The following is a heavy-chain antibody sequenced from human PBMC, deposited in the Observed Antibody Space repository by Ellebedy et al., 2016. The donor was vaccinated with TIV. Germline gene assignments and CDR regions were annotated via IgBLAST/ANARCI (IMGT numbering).Heavy chain of an antibody. D-gene: IGHD2-15*01. V-gene: IGHV5-51*01. Sequence: GESLKISCKGSGYSFTNYWIAWVRQIPRKGLEWMGIIPPGDSNTAYSPSFQGQVTISADKSISRAYLQWSSLKASDTAMYYCVRGPLGYCSGGSCSADYWGQGTLVTVSS. CDR3: VRGPLGYCSGGSCSADY. J-gene: IGHJ4*02. CDR2: IPPGDSNT. CDR1: GYSFTNYW.